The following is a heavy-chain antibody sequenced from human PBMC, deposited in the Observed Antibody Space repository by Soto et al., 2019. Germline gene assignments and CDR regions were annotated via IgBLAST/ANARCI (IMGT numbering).Heavy chain of an antibody. CDR2: ISSSSSYI. CDR3: ARDNNRDDYGGNSYYYYGMDV. D-gene: IGHD4-17*01. J-gene: IGHJ6*02. CDR1: GFTFSSYS. Sequence: GSLRLSCAASGFTFSSYSMNWVRQAPGKGLEWVSSISSSSSYIYYADSVKGRFTISRDNAKNSLYLQMNSLRAEDTAVYYCARDNNRDDYGGNSYYYYGMDVWGQGTTVTVSS. V-gene: IGHV3-21*01.